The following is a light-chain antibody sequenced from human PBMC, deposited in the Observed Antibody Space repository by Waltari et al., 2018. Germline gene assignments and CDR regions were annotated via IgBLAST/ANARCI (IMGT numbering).Light chain of an antibody. CDR2: DVN. CDR1: SNDVGNYNY. V-gene: IGLV2-11*01. CDR3: CSYAGSYTWV. J-gene: IGLJ3*02. Sequence: QSALTQPRSVSGSTGQSVTIPCAGTSNDVGNYNYVSWYQQHPGKAPKLRINDVNKRPSGVPDRFSGSKSGNTASLTISGLQTEDEADYYCCSYAGSYTWVFGGGTKLTVL.